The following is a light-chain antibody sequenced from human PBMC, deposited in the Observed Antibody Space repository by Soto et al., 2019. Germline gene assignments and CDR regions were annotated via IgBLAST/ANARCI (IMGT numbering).Light chain of an antibody. J-gene: IGKJ5*01. Sequence: EIVLTQSPATLSLSPGERATLSCRASQSVTYNLAWYQQKPGQAPRLLIYDAANRATGIPARFSGRGSGTDFTLTISSLEPEDSAIYYCQQRNIWPPVTFGQGTRLEIK. V-gene: IGKV3-11*01. CDR2: DAA. CDR3: QQRNIWPPVT. CDR1: QSVTYN.